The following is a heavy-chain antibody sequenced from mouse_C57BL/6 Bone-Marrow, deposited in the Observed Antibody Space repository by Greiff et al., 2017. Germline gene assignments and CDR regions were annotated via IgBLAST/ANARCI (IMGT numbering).Heavy chain of an antibody. V-gene: IGHV1-9*01. CDR2: IVPCGGST. CDR3: GGNLEYSEV. Sequence: VQLQEPGAELMMPGASVKLSCKATGYTFTGYWIERVKQRPGHGLEWIGEIVPCGGSTNYNEKFKGKATLTVDTSSNTAYMQLSSLTTEDSAVYYCGGNLEYSEVWGTGTTVMVSS. D-gene: IGHD2-1*01. J-gene: IGHJ1*03. CDR1: GYTFTGYW.